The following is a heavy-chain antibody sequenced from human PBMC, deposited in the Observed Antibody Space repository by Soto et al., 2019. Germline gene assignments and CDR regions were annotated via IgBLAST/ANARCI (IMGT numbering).Heavy chain of an antibody. D-gene: IGHD2-21*02. Sequence: ESLKISFKGSGYSFTSYWISWVRQMPGKGLEWMGRIDPSDSYTNYSPSFQGHVTISADKSISTAYLQWSSLKASDTAMYYCARVVEESDLALDYWGQGTLVTVSS. V-gene: IGHV5-10-1*01. CDR2: IDPSDSYT. CDR3: ARVVEESDLALDY. CDR1: GYSFTSYW. J-gene: IGHJ4*02.